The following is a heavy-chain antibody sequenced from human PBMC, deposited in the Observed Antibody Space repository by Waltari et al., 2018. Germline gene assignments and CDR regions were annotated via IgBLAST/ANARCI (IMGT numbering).Heavy chain of an antibody. V-gene: IGHV5-51*03. CDR1: GYSFTKYW. D-gene: IGHD6-19*01. Sequence: EVQLVQSGAEVKKPGESLKISCKGSGYSFTKYWIGWVRQMPGKGLEGMGMIYPSDSDTRYSPSFQGQVTSSADKSISTAYLQWSSLKAADTAMYYCARRAGLAGTRYFDYWGQGNMVTVSS. CDR3: ARRAGLAGTRYFDY. J-gene: IGHJ4*02. CDR2: IYPSDSDT.